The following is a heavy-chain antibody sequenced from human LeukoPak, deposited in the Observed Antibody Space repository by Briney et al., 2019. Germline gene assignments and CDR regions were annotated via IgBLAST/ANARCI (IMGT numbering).Heavy chain of an antibody. CDR2: ISYDGSNK. V-gene: IGHV3-30*04. D-gene: IGHD6-19*01. Sequence: GGCLRLSCAASGFTFSSYAMHWVRQAPGKGLEWVAVISYDGSNKYYADSVKGRFTISRDNSKNTLYLQMNSLRAEDTAVYYCARDSRWLVYYYGMDVWGQGTTVTVSS. CDR1: GFTFSSYA. CDR3: ARDSRWLVYYYGMDV. J-gene: IGHJ6*02.